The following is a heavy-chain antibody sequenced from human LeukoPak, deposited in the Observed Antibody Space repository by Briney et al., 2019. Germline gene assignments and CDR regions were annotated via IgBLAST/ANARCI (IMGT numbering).Heavy chain of an antibody. Sequence: QPGGSLRLSCAASEFTFSSYSMNWVRQAPGKGLEWVSYISSSSSTIYYADSVKGRFTISRDNAKNSLYLQMNSLRDEDTAVYYCPRDQTPHYYDSSGYYRNDAFDIWGQGTMVTVSS. J-gene: IGHJ3*02. CDR3: PRDQTPHYYDSSGYYRNDAFDI. D-gene: IGHD3-22*01. CDR1: EFTFSSYS. CDR2: ISSSSSTI. V-gene: IGHV3-48*02.